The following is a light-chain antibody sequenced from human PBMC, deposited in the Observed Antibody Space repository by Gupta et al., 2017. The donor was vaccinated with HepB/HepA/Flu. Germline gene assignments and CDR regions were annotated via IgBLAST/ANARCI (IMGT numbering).Light chain of an antibody. CDR2: AAS. Sequence: DIQMTQSPSSLSASVGDRVTITCRASQSITTYLNWYQQIPGKAPKLLIYAASTLQSGVPSRFSASGSGTDFTLTISILQPEDFATYYCHQSDGLPHSFRGGT. CDR1: QSITTY. J-gene: IGKJ4*01. V-gene: IGKV1-39*01. CDR3: HQSDGLPHS.